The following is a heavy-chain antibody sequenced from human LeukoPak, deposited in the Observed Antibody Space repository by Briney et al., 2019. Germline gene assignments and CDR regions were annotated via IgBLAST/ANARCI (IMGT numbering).Heavy chain of an antibody. Sequence: PSETLSLTCTVSGGSISSYYWSWIRQSPGEGLEWIGYIYNSGGTKYNPSLKSRLTISVDTSKNQFSLNLSSVTAADTAVYYCARASVLLSADYWGQGTLVTVSS. CDR1: GGSISSYY. CDR2: IYNSGGT. CDR3: ARASVLLSADY. V-gene: IGHV4-59*01. J-gene: IGHJ4*02. D-gene: IGHD3-16*01.